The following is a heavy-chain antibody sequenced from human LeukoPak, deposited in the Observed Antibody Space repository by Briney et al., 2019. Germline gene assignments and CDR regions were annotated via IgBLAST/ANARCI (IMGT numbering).Heavy chain of an antibody. V-gene: IGHV1-69*13. CDR1: GGTFSSYA. CDR2: VIPMFATA. D-gene: IGHD4-17*01. CDR3: ARGLHGDYGYFDY. J-gene: IGHJ4*02. Sequence: SVKVSCKASGGTFSSYAISWVRQAPGQGLEWMGGVIPMFATANYAPKFQDRVTITADESTSTAYMELRSLRTEDTAVYHCARGLHGDYGYFDYCGQGTLVTVSS.